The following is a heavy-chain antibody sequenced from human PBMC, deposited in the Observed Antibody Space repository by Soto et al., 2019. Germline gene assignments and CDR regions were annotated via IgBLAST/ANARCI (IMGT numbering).Heavy chain of an antibody. CDR2: IYYSGST. J-gene: IGHJ3*02. Sequence: SETLSLTCTVSGGSISSGDYYWSWIRQPPGKGLEWIGYIYYSGSTYYNPSLKSRVTISVDTSKSQFSLKLSSVTAADTAVYYCAREGIVVVPYAFDIWGQGTMVTVSS. V-gene: IGHV4-30-4*01. CDR3: AREGIVVVPYAFDI. CDR1: GGSISSGDYY. D-gene: IGHD3-22*01.